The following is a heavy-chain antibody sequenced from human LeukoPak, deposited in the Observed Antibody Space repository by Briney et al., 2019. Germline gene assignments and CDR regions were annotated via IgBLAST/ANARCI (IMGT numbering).Heavy chain of an antibody. CDR2: INTSGRT. D-gene: IGHD3-10*02. Sequence: SETLSLTCTVSGDSISRYCWSWVRQPPGKELEWIGYINTSGRTDYNPSLKSRVTTSVDTSKNQVSMELRFLTAADTAVYYCATSYDVKTAPYDLWGQGPLVTVYS. J-gene: IGHJ5*02. CDR3: ATSYDVKTAPYDL. V-gene: IGHV4-4*09. CDR1: GDSISRYC.